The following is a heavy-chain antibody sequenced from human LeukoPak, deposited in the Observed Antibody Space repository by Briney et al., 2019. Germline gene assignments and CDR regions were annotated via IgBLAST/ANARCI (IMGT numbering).Heavy chain of an antibody. V-gene: IGHV4-34*01. J-gene: IGHJ4*02. CDR2: INHSGST. D-gene: IGHD3-22*01. CDR1: GGSFSGYY. Sequence: SETLSLTCAVYGGSFSGYYWSWIRQPPGKGLEWIGEINHSGSTNYNPSLKSRGTISVDTSKNQFSLKLSSVTAADTAVYYCARYSSGYYQYYFDYWGQGTLVTVSS. CDR3: ARYSSGYYQYYFDY.